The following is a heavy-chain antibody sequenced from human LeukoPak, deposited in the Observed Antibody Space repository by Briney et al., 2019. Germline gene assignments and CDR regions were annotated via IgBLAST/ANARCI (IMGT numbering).Heavy chain of an antibody. CDR2: IYYSGST. CDR1: GYSISSDYY. D-gene: IGHD6-19*01. J-gene: IGHJ4*02. V-gene: IGHV4-30-4*08. CDR3: ARGIRGGWYEDY. Sequence: SETLSLTCAVSGYSISSDYYWSWIPQPPGKGLEWIGYIYYSGSTYYNPSLKSRVTISVDTSKNQFSLKLSSVTAADTAVYYCARGIRGGWYEDYWGQGTLVTVSS.